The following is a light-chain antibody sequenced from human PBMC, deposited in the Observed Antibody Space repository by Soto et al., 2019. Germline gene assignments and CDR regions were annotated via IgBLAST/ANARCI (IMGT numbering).Light chain of an antibody. Sequence: QSVLTQPPSASGTPGQRVTISCSGSISNIGSNTVNWYQQLPGTAPKLLFYFNNQRPSGVPDRFSASKSGTSASLAISGLQSEDEADYYCAAWDDSLNGHVVFGGGTKLTVL. J-gene: IGLJ2*01. CDR2: FNN. CDR1: ISNIGSNT. V-gene: IGLV1-44*01. CDR3: AAWDDSLNGHVV.